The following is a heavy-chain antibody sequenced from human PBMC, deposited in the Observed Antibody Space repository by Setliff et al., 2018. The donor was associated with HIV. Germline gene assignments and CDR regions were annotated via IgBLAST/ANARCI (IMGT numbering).Heavy chain of an antibody. CDR2: IFYSVNT. D-gene: IGHD2-15*01. V-gene: IGHV4-59*08. Sequence: SETLSLTCTVSGGSIRTYYWSWIRQPPGKGLEWIGYIFYSVNTNSNPSLKGRVTISVDTSKNQFSLKLSSVTAADTAVYYCARLAREEYCRGRTCYPNWFDPWGPGTLVTVSS. CDR3: ARLAREEYCRGRTCYPNWFDP. J-gene: IGHJ5*02. CDR1: GGSIRTYY.